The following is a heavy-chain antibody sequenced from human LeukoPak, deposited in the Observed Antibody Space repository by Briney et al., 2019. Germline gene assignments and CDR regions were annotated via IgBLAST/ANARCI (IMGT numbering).Heavy chain of an antibody. V-gene: IGHV3-30*04. Sequence: GALRLSCAASGFTFSSYAMHWVRQAPGKGLEWVAVISYDGSNKYYADSVKGRFTISRDNSKNTLYLQMNSLRAEDTAVYYCARDLRYSGSYGYMDVWGKGTTVTVSS. CDR1: GFTFSSYA. CDR3: ARDLRYSGSYGYMDV. J-gene: IGHJ6*03. CDR2: ISYDGSNK. D-gene: IGHD1-26*01.